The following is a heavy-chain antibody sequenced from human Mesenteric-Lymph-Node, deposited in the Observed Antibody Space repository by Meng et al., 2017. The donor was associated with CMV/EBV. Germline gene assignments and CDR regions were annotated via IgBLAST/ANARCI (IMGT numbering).Heavy chain of an antibody. CDR2: IYYSGST. J-gene: IGHJ4*02. Sequence: SETLSLTCTVSGGSISSSSYYWGWIRQPPGKGLEWIGGIYYSGSTYYNPSLKSRVTISVDTSKNQFSLKLSSVTAADTAVYYCARARPSPGIAVAGSFDYWGQGTLVTVSS. D-gene: IGHD6-19*01. CDR3: ARARPSPGIAVAGSFDY. V-gene: IGHV4-39*07. CDR1: GGSISSSSYY.